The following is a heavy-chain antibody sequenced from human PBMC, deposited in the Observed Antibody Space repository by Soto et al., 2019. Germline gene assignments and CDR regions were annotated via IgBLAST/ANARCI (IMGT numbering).Heavy chain of an antibody. CDR2: IYYSGST. D-gene: IGHD6-6*01. Sequence: SETLSLTCTVSGGSISSSSYYWGWTRQPPGKGLEWIGSIYYSGSTYYNPSLKSRVTMSVDTSKNQFSLKLSSVTAADTAVYYCARHSSSSLGAGFDPWGQGTLVTVSS. CDR1: GGSISSSSYY. CDR3: ARHSSSSLGAGFDP. J-gene: IGHJ5*02. V-gene: IGHV4-39*01.